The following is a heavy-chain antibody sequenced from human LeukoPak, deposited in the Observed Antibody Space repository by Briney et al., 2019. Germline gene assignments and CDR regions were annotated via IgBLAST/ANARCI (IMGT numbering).Heavy chain of an antibody. V-gene: IGHV1-8*01. CDR3: ARVSGSYFFYYGMDV. Sequence: RASVKVSCKASGYTFTSYDINWVRQATGQGLEWMGWMNPNSGNTGYAQKFQGRVTMTRNTSISTAYMELSSLRSEDTAVYYCARVSGSYFFYYGMDVWGQGTTVTVSS. CDR2: MNPNSGNT. D-gene: IGHD3-10*01. J-gene: IGHJ6*02. CDR1: GYTFTSYD.